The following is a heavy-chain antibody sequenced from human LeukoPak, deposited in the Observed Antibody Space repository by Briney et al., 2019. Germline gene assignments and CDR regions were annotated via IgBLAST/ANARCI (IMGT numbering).Heavy chain of an antibody. CDR3: AKDQDDGPDYYYYYGMDV. Sequence: GGSLRFSCAASGFTFSSYGMHWVRQAPGKGLEWVAVISYDGSNKYYADSVKGRFTISRDNSKNTLYLQMNSLRAEDTAVYYCAKDQDDGPDYYYYYGMDVWGQGTTVTVSS. CDR2: ISYDGSNK. J-gene: IGHJ6*02. V-gene: IGHV3-30*18. D-gene: IGHD4/OR15-4a*01. CDR1: GFTFSSYG.